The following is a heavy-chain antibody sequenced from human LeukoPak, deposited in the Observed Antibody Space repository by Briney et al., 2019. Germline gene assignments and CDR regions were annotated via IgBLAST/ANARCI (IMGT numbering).Heavy chain of an antibody. D-gene: IGHD3-22*01. V-gene: IGHV1-24*01. Sequence: GASVKVSCKVSGYTLTELSMHWVRQAPGKGLEWMGGFDPEEGETIYAQKFQGRVTMTEDTSTDTAYMELSRLRSEDTAVCYCATRGPYYYDSSGYFDYRGQGTLVTVSS. CDR1: GYTLTELS. J-gene: IGHJ4*02. CDR3: ATRGPYYYDSSGYFDY. CDR2: FDPEEGET.